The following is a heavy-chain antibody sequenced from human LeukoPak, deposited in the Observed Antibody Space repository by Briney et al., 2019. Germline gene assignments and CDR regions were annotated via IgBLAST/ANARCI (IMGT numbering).Heavy chain of an antibody. CDR2: IYHSGST. CDR3: ASLPSNTVTHDY. D-gene: IGHD4-11*01. J-gene: IGHJ4*02. Sequence: PSETLSLTCAVSGYSISSSYYWGWIRQPPGKGLEWIGTIYHSGSTHYNPSLKSRVTLSVDTSKNQFSLKLRSVTAAYTAVYYCASLPSNTVTHDYWGQGTLVTVSS. CDR1: GYSISSSYY. V-gene: IGHV4-38-2*01.